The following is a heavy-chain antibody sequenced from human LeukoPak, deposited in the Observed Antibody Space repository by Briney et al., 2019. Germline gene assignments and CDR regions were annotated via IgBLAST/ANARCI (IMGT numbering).Heavy chain of an antibody. Sequence: GGSLRLSCAASGFTFSSYEMNWVRQAPGKGLEWVSYISSRGSTIYYADSVKGRFTISRDNAKNSLYLQMNSLRAEDTAVYYCARVARYYDSSGYYPLYYYYGMDVWGQGTTVTVSS. V-gene: IGHV3-48*03. J-gene: IGHJ6*02. CDR1: GFTFSSYE. CDR2: ISSRGSTI. CDR3: ARVARYYDSSGYYPLYYYYGMDV. D-gene: IGHD3-22*01.